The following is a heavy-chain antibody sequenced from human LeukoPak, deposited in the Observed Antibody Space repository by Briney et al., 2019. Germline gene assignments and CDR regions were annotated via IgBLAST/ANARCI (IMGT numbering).Heavy chain of an antibody. CDR2: ISYSGST. J-gene: IGHJ4*02. CDR3: AAWQTIIFDY. D-gene: IGHD5-24*01. V-gene: IGHV4-61*01. Sequence: SETLSLTCTVSGGSFTSGNYHWTWIRQPPGKGLEWVGYISYSGSTDYNPSLRGRVTMSLDRPRNQFSLKLSSVSAADTAVYYCAAWQTIIFDYWGQGSLVTASS. CDR1: GGSFTSGNYH.